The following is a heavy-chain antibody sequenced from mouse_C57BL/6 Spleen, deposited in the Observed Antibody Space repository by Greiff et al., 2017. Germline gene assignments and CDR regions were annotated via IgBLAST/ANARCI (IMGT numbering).Heavy chain of an antibody. CDR3: ARSYGKNTMDY. CDR1: GYTFTSYG. D-gene: IGHD2-1*01. CDR2: IYPRSGNT. Sequence: VQVVESGAELARPGASVKLSCKASGYTFTSYGISWVKQRTGQGLEWIGEIYPRSGNTYYNEKFKGKATLTADKSSSTAYMELRSLTSEDSAVYFCARSYGKNTMDYWGQGTSVTVSS. J-gene: IGHJ4*01. V-gene: IGHV1-81*01.